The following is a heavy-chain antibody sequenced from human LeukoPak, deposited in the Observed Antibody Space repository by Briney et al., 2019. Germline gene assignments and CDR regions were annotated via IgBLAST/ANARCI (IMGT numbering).Heavy chain of an antibody. CDR1: GYSFTSHY. J-gene: IGHJ5*02. V-gene: IGHV1-46*01. CDR2: INPSGSST. Sequence: ASVKVSCKASGYSFTSHYMHWVRQAPGQGLEWMGLINPSGSSTLYAQKFQGRVTMTRDMSTTTDYMELSSLRSEDTAVYYCATGNSGSYSWDWFDPWGQGTLVTVSS. D-gene: IGHD1-26*01. CDR3: ATGNSGSYSWDWFDP.